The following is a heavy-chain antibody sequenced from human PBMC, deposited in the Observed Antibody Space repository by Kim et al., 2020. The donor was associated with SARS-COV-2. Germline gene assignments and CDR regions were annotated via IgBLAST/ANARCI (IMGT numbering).Heavy chain of an antibody. J-gene: IGHJ6*02. CDR2: ISSSGSTI. V-gene: IGHV3-48*03. CDR1: GFTFSSYE. D-gene: IGHD3-3*01. Sequence: GGSLRLSCAASGFTFSSYEMNWVRQAPGKGLEWVSYISSSGSTIYYADSVKGRFIISRDNAKNSLYLQMNSLRAEDTAVYYCASTRRITIFGVVITKISRECAHYYSYGMDVWGQGTTVHVSS. CDR3: ASTRRITIFGVVITKISRECAHYYSYGMDV.